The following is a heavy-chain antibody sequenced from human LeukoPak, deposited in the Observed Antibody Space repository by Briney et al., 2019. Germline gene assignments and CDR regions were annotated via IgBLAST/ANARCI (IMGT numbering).Heavy chain of an antibody. D-gene: IGHD3-22*01. CDR2: ISPSGDRT. V-gene: IGHV3-23*01. CDR3: AIMHGYYDGSGFWVQ. Sequence: GGSLRLSCVASGFTFSTYGMSWVRQAPGKGLEWVSFISPSGDRTSNADSVEGRVTISRDNTRNTLYLQMNSLRDEDTGVYYCAIMHGYYDGSGFWVQWGQGTLVTVSS. CDR1: GFTFSTYG. J-gene: IGHJ4*02.